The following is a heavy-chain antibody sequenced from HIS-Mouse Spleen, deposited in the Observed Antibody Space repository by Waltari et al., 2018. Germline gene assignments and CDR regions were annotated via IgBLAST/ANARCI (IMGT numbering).Heavy chain of an antibody. V-gene: IGHV2-70*15. D-gene: IGHD6-19*01. CDR2: IDCDDDK. J-gene: IGHJ4*02. CDR1: GFSLSTSGMC. Sequence: QVTLRESGPALVKPTQTLTLTCTFSGFSLSTSGMCVSWNRQPPGKALEWLARIDCDDDKYYSTSLKTRLTISRDTSKNQVVLTMTNMDPLDTATYYCARIAEGYTSGWYAFDYWGKGTLVTVSS. CDR3: ARIAEGYTSGWYAFDY.